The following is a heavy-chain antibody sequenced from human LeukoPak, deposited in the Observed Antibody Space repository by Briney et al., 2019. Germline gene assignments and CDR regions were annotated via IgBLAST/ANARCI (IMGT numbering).Heavy chain of an antibody. CDR1: GGTFSSYA. Sequence: SVKVSCKASGGTFSSYAIGWVRQAPGQGLEWMGGIIPIFGTANYAQKFQGRVTITADESTSTAYMELSSLRSEDTAVYYCAGYCSSTSCYNSGYWGQGTLVTVSS. D-gene: IGHD2-2*02. CDR3: AGYCSSTSCYNSGY. CDR2: IIPIFGTA. V-gene: IGHV1-69*13. J-gene: IGHJ4*02.